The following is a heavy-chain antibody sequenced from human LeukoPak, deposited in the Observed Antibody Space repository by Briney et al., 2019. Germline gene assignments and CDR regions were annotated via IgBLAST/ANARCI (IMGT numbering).Heavy chain of an antibody. Sequence: NPSQTLSLTCTVSGGSISSGGYYWSWIRQHPEKGLEWIGYIYYSGNTYYNPSLKSRVSISLDTSKNQFSLKLSSVTAADTAVYYCARGVGEYCSGGSCYPFDYWGQGTLVTVSS. D-gene: IGHD2-15*01. CDR3: ARGVGEYCSGGSCYPFDY. V-gene: IGHV4-31*03. CDR1: GGSISSGGYY. J-gene: IGHJ4*02. CDR2: IYYSGNT.